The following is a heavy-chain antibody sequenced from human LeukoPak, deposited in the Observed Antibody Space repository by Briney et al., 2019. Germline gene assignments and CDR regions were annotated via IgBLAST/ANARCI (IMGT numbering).Heavy chain of an antibody. CDR2: ISAYNGNT. J-gene: IGHJ4*02. Sequence: GASVKVSCKASGYTFTSYGISWVRQAPGQGLEWMGWISAYNGNTNYAQTLQGRVTMTTDTSTSTAYMELRSLRSDDTAVYYCARGVSSSSSWSFDYWGQGTLVTVSS. CDR1: GYTFTSYG. V-gene: IGHV1-18*01. D-gene: IGHD6-13*01. CDR3: ARGVSSSSSWSFDY.